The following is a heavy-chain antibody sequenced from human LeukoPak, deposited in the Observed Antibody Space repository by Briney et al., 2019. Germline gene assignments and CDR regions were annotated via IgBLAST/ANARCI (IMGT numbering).Heavy chain of an antibody. D-gene: IGHD3-16*01. Sequence: GGSLRLSCVASGFSFRNYGMHWVRQAPGKGLEWVTFIRSDSSYKYYADSVKGRFTTSRDNSKSTLDLQMNSLRPEDTALYYCARVRGDYYFDYWGQGTLVTVSS. CDR1: GFSFRNYG. CDR2: IRSDSSYK. CDR3: ARVRGDYYFDY. V-gene: IGHV3-30*02. J-gene: IGHJ4*02.